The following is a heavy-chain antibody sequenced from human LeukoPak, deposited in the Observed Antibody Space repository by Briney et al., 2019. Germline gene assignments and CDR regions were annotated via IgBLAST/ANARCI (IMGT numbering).Heavy chain of an antibody. V-gene: IGHV3-74*01. CDR2: LKSDGSLT. Sequence: GGSQRLSCEASGFTFSTYWMHWVRQAPGKGLVWVSRLKSDGSLTSYADSVKGRFTISRHNAKNTLLLQMNSLSAEDTAVYYCTRSQYYSDSGNYAFDIWGQGTMVTVSS. J-gene: IGHJ3*02. CDR1: GFTFSTYW. D-gene: IGHD3-10*01. CDR3: TRSQYYSDSGNYAFDI.